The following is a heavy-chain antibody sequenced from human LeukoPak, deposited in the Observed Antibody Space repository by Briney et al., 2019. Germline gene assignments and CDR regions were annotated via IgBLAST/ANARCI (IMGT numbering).Heavy chain of an antibody. CDR1: GGSFSGYY. J-gene: IGHJ5*02. CDR3: ARGMGYSYGYGGFRFDP. D-gene: IGHD5-18*01. Sequence: SETLSLTCAVYGGSFSGYYWSWIRQPPGKGLEWIGEINHSGSTNYNPSLKSRVTISVDTSKNQFSLKLSSVTAADTAVYYCARGMGYSYGYGGFRFDPWGQGTLVTVSS. V-gene: IGHV4-34*01. CDR2: INHSGST.